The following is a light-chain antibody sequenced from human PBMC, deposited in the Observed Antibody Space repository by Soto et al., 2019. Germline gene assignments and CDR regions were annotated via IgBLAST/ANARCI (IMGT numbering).Light chain of an antibody. CDR1: SSNIGTNY. J-gene: IGLJ3*02. V-gene: IGLV1-51*01. CDR2: DFN. Sequence: QSVLTQPPSMSADPGQKVSISCSGSSSNIGTNYVGWYYQVPGTAPKLLIYDFNKRPSGIPDRFSDSKSGTSATLVITGLQAGDEAVYYCGTWDTKLGARVFGGGTKLTVL. CDR3: GTWDTKLGARV.